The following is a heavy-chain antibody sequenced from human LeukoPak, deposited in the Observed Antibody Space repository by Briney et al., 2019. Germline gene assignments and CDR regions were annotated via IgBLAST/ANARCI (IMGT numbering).Heavy chain of an antibody. CDR2: IIPIFGIA. V-gene: IGHV1-69*04. J-gene: IGHJ4*02. CDR1: GGTFSSYA. CDR3: AGGSGYSYGFHPLDY. D-gene: IGHD5-18*01. Sequence: ASVKVSCKASGGTFSSYAISWVRQAPGQGLEWMGRIIPIFGIANYAQKFQGRVTITADKSTSTAYMELSSLRSEDTAVYYCAGGSGYSYGFHPLDYWGQGTLVTVSS.